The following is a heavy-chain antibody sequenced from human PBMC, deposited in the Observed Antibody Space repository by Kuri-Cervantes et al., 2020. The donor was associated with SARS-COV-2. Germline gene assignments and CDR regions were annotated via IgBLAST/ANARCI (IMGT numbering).Heavy chain of an antibody. V-gene: IGHV1-18*01. CDR3: ARDRTNWGSFRDSFDI. CDR1: GYTFTSYG. D-gene: IGHD7-27*01. Sequence: ASVKVSCKASGYTFTSYGMSWVRQAPGQGLEWMGWISANNGNTNYAQKLQGRVTMTTDTSTSTAYMELSRLRSDDTAVYYYARDRTNWGSFRDSFDIWGQGTMVTVSS. J-gene: IGHJ3*02. CDR2: ISANNGNT.